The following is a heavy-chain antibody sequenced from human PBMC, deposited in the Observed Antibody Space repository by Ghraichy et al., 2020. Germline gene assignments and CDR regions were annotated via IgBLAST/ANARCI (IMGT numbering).Heavy chain of an antibody. D-gene: IGHD2-2*02. J-gene: IGHJ1*01. V-gene: IGHV4-31*03. Sequence: SLNISCTVSGGSISSGGYYWSWIRQHPGKGLEWIGYIYYSGSTYYNPSLKSRVTISVDTSKNQFSLKLSSVTAADTAVYYCASLPYCSSTSCYTEYFHHWGQGTLVTVSS. CDR2: IYYSGST. CDR3: ASLPYCSSTSCYTEYFHH. CDR1: GGSISSGGYY.